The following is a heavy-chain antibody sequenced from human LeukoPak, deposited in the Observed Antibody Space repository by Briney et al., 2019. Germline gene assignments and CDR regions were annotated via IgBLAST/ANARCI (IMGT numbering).Heavy chain of an antibody. CDR1: GGSLSRYH. CDR2: IYGRRDI. CDR3: TRVPSNWGYEDS. J-gene: IGHJ4*02. Sequence: SETLSLTCAVSGGSLSRYHWSWIRQPPGQRLEWVGRIYGRRDINYNPSLKSRVTISVDTSKNQFSLRLTSVTAADTAVHYCTRVPSNWGYEDSWGQGILVTVSS. V-gene: IGHV4-4*07. D-gene: IGHD7-27*01.